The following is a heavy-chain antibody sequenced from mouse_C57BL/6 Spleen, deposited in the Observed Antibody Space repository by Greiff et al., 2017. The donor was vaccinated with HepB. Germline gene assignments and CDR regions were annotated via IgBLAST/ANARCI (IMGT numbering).Heavy chain of an antibody. J-gene: IGHJ4*01. CDR3: ARRSNFYAMDY. CDR2: IDPSDSYT. D-gene: IGHD2-5*01. CDR1: GYTFTSYW. V-gene: IGHV1-50*01. Sequence: QVQLQQPGAELVKPGASVKLSCKASGYTFTSYWMQWVKQRPGQGLEWIGEIDPSDSYTNYNQKFKGKATFTVDTSSSTAYMQLSSLTSEDSAVYYCARRSNFYAMDYWGQGTSVTVSS.